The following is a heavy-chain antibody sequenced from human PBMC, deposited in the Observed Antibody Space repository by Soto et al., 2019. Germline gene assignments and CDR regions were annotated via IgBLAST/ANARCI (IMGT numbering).Heavy chain of an antibody. D-gene: IGHD5-12*01. J-gene: IGHJ5*02. Sequence: QVQLQESGPGLVKPSETLSLTCTVSGGSISSYYWSWIRQPPGKGLEWIGYIYYSGNTNYNPFLKSRVTMSVDTSKNQFSLKLSSVTAADTAVYYCVKESVGYSGYADPWGQGTLVTVSS. V-gene: IGHV4-59*01. CDR2: IYYSGNT. CDR3: VKESVGYSGYADP. CDR1: GGSISSYY.